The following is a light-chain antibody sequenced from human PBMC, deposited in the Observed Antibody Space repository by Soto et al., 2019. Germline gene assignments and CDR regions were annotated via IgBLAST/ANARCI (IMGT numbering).Light chain of an antibody. J-gene: IGKJ5*01. CDR1: QIFISN. CDR3: QQRSDWPPIT. CDR2: GAS. V-gene: IGKV3-15*01. Sequence: VMTQSPATLSVSPGERATLSCRASQIFISNLAWYHQKPGQPPRLLIYGASTRATGIPARFSGSGFGTEFTLTISSLQPEDFGVYYCQQRSDWPPITFGQGTRLEIK.